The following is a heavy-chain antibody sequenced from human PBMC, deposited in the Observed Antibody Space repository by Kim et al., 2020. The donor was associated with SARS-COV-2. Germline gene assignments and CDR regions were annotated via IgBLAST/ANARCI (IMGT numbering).Heavy chain of an antibody. V-gene: IGHV3-11*01. CDR3: ARDLGTGNLDYGDQQPAYYYYGMDV. CDR1: GFTFSDYY. Sequence: GGSLRLSCAASGFTFSDYYMSWIRQAPGKGLEWVSYISSSGSTIYYADSVKGRFTISRDNAKNSLYLQMNSLRAEDTAVYYCARDLGTGNLDYGDQQPAYYYYGMDVWGQGTTVTVSS. CDR2: ISSSGSTI. D-gene: IGHD4-17*01. J-gene: IGHJ6*02.